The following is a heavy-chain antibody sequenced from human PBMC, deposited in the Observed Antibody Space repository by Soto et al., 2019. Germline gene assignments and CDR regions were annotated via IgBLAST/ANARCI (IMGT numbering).Heavy chain of an antibody. Sequence: PGVSLRLSCAASGFTFSSYAMHWVRQAPGKGLEWVAVISYDGSNKYYADSVKGRFTISGDNSKNTLYLQMNSLRAGDTAVYYCARDQLVSVGDYYYYDGMAVWGEGFTVS. CDR2: ISYDGSNK. D-gene: IGHD6-6*01. CDR1: GFTFSSYA. CDR3: ARDQLVSVGDYYYYDGMAV. V-gene: IGHV3-30-3*01. J-gene: IGHJ6*02.